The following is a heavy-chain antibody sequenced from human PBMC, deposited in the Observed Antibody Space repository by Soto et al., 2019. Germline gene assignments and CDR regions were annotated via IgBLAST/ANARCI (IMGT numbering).Heavy chain of an antibody. D-gene: IGHD5-12*01. Sequence: QVQLVQSEAEVKEPGASVKVSCKASGCTFTDYALQWVRQAPGQSLEWMGWINAGNGNTKYSQKFLGRVTFTRDTSASTAYMEMSSLTYEDTAVFYCARARLDGNGYTWSWFDPWGQGVLVTVSS. CDR2: INAGNGNT. J-gene: IGHJ5*02. CDR1: GCTFTDYA. V-gene: IGHV1-3*01. CDR3: ARARLDGNGYTWSWFDP.